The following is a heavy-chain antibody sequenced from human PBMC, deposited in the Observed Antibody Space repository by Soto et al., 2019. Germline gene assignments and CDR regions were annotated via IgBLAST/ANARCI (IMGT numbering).Heavy chain of an antibody. CDR2: ISYDGSNK. CDR1: GFTFSSYA. D-gene: IGHD4-17*01. J-gene: IGHJ3*02. CDR3: ARDLGTTVTTTGAFDI. Sequence: GGSLRLSCAASGFTFSSYAMHWVRQAPGKGLEWVAVISYDGSNKYYADSVKGRFTISRDNSKNTLYLQMNSLRAEDTAVYYCARDLGTTVTTTGAFDIWGQGTMVTVSS. V-gene: IGHV3-30-3*01.